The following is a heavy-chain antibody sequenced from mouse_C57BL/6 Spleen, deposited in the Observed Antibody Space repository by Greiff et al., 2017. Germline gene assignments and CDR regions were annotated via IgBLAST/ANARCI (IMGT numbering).Heavy chain of an antibody. CDR3: ARPYTTVVASFDD. CDR1: GFTFSSYA. D-gene: IGHD1-1*01. J-gene: IGHJ2*01. CDR2: ISDGGSYT. V-gene: IGHV5-4*01. Sequence: VQLKESGGGLVKPGGSLKLSCAASGFTFSSYAMSWVRQTPEKRLEWVATISDGGSYTYYPDNVKGRFTISRDNAKNNLYLQMSHLKSEDTAMYYCARPYTTVVASFDDWGQGTTLTVSS.